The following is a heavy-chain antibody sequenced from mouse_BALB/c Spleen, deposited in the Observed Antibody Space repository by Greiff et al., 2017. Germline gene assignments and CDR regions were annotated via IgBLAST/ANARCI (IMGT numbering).Heavy chain of an antibody. D-gene: IGHD1-1*01. CDR2: IWTGGGT. Sequence: VQLQQSGPGLVAPSQSLSITCTVSGFSLTSYDISWIRQPPGKGLEWLGVIWTGGGTNYNSAFMSRLSISKDNSKSQVFLKMNSLQTDDTAIYYCVSYGSSYWYFDVWGAGTTVTVSS. V-gene: IGHV2-9-2*01. J-gene: IGHJ1*01. CDR1: GFSLTSYD. CDR3: VSYGSSYWYFDV.